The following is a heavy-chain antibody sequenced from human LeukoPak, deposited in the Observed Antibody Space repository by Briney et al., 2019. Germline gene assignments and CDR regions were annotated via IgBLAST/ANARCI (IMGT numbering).Heavy chain of an antibody. D-gene: IGHD3-10*01. Sequence: PSETLSLTCAVYGGSFSGYYWSWIRQPPGKGLEWIGEINHSGSTNYNPSLKSRVTISVDTSKNQFSLKLSSVTAADTAVYYCARGLSPRINMVRGVRPPFRGIFDYWGQGTLVTVSS. CDR1: GGSFSGYY. J-gene: IGHJ4*02. CDR3: ARGLSPRINMVRGVRPPFRGIFDY. V-gene: IGHV4-34*01. CDR2: INHSGST.